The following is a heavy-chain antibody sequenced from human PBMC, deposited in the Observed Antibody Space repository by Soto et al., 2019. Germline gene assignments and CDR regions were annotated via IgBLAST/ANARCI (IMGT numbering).Heavy chain of an antibody. Sequence: SETLSLTCTVSGGSISSSSYYWGWIRQPPGKGLEWIGSIYYSGSTYYNPSLKSRVTISVDTSKNQFSLKLSSVTAADTAVYYCARSVIPAAINWFDPWGQGTLVTVSS. CDR3: ARSVIPAAINWFDP. CDR1: GGSISSSSYY. V-gene: IGHV4-39*01. CDR2: IYYSGST. J-gene: IGHJ5*02. D-gene: IGHD2-2*01.